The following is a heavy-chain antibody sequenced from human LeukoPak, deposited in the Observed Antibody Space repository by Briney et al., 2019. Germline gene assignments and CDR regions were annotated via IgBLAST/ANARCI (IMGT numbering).Heavy chain of an antibody. Sequence: ASVKVSCKASGGTFSSYAISWVRQAPGQGLEWMGGIIPIFGTANYAQKFQGRVTITTDESTSTAYMELSSLRSEGTAVYYCARDRFGGTMVRGVIRLNAFDIWGQGTMVTVSS. CDR1: GGTFSSYA. V-gene: IGHV1-69*05. D-gene: IGHD3-10*01. J-gene: IGHJ3*02. CDR2: IIPIFGTA. CDR3: ARDRFGGTMVRGVIRLNAFDI.